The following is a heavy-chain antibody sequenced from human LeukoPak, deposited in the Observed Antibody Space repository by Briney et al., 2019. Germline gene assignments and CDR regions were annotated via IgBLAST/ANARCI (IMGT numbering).Heavy chain of an antibody. CDR1: GFSFKDYN. J-gene: IGHJ4*02. CDR2: ISSNGGST. D-gene: IGHD4-23*01. Sequence: GGSLRLSCAASGFSFKDYNMHWVRKAPGKGLEYVSAISSNGGSTYYANSVKGRFTISRDNSKNTLYLQMGSLRAEDMAVYYCARVSTTVVDYYFDYWGQGTLVTVSS. V-gene: IGHV3-64*01. CDR3: ARVSTTVVDYYFDY.